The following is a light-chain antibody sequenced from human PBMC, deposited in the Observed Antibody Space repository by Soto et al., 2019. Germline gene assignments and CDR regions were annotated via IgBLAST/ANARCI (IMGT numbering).Light chain of an antibody. Sequence: EIVLTQSPGTLSLSPGERATLSCRASQSVSSSYLAWYQQTPGQAPRLLVYDTSYRATGVPDRFSGSGSGTDFTLTISRLEPEDFAVYYCQQYGGSPRTFGQGTKVDIK. J-gene: IGKJ1*01. V-gene: IGKV3-20*01. CDR2: DTS. CDR1: QSVSSSY. CDR3: QQYGGSPRT.